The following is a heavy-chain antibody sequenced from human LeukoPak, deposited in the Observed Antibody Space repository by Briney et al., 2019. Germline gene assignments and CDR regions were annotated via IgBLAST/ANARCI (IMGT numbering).Heavy chain of an antibody. V-gene: IGHV4-39*01. CDR3: ARHLTGSSRFDY. CDR1: GGSISTTNYF. CDR2: ITYGGST. Sequence: SETLSLTCTVSGGSISTTNYFWGWIRQPPGKGLEWIGLITYGGSTFYNPSLKSRLSISIDTSKNQFSLRLSSVSAADTAVYYCARHLTGSSRFDYWGQGTLVTVSS. D-gene: IGHD1-26*01. J-gene: IGHJ4*02.